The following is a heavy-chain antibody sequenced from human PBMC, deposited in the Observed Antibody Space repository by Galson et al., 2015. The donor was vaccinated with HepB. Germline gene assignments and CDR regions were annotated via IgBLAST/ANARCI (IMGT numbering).Heavy chain of an antibody. J-gene: IGHJ6*02. CDR3: ARLWFGESEYYYYGMDV. V-gene: IGHV2-5*02. CDR2: IYWDDDP. D-gene: IGHD3-10*01. Sequence: PALVKPTQTLTLTCTSSGFSLSTAGVAVGWIRQPPGKALGWLALIYWDDDPRYSPSLKTRLTITKDTSKNQVVLTMTNMDPVDTATYYRARLWFGESEYYYYGMDVWGQGTTVTVS. CDR1: GFSLSTAGVA.